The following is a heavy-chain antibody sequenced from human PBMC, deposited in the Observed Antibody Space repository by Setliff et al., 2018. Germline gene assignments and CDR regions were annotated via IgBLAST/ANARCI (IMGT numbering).Heavy chain of an antibody. Sequence: ASVKVSCKASGYTFTSHYMHWVRQAPGLGLEWMGTINPSSGRTSYAQKFQGRVTMTRDASTSTVYMDMSSLRSEDTAVYYCARDVFPYHYEGAFDIWGQGTMVTV. V-gene: IGHV1-46*01. D-gene: IGHD3-22*01. CDR2: INPSSGRT. CDR1: GYTFTSHY. J-gene: IGHJ3*02. CDR3: ARDVFPYHYEGAFDI.